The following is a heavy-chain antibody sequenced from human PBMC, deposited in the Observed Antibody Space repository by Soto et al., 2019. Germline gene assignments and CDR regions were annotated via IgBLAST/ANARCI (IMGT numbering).Heavy chain of an antibody. CDR3: ARGRIIVAGGFDP. J-gene: IGHJ5*02. Sequence: QVQLVQSGAEVKKPGASVKVSGKASGYTFTSYDIIWVRPATGQGLECPGWMNSRTGNTDSAEKFQGRLTMTRNTSISTVYMELSSLSFEDTAVYYCARGRIIVAGGFDPWGQGTLVTVSS. V-gene: IGHV1-8*01. CDR2: MNSRTGNT. CDR1: GYTFTSYD. D-gene: IGHD6-19*01.